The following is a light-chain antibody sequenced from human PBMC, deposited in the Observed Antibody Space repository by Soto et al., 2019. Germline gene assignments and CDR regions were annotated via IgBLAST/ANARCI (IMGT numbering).Light chain of an antibody. CDR2: EGN. CDR1: SSDVGSYNL. Sequence: SVLTQPASVSGSPGQSITISCTGTSSDVGSYNLVSWYQQHPGKAPKLIIYEGNKRPSGVSDRFSGSKSGNTASLTISGLQAEDEADYYCCSYAGTSTHVVFGGGTKLTVL. V-gene: IGLV2-23*01. J-gene: IGLJ2*01. CDR3: CSYAGTSTHVV.